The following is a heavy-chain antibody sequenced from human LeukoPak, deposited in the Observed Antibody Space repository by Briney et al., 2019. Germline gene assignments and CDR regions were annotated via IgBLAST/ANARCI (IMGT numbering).Heavy chain of an antibody. V-gene: IGHV4-39*01. J-gene: IGHJ4*02. CDR2: IYYSGNT. CDR1: GVSISSSNSY. Sequence: SETLSLTCTVSGVSISSSNSYWGWIRQPPGKGLEWIGSIYYSGNTYYNASLKSQVSISIDTSKNQFSLRLASVTAADTAVYYCARQTGSGLFILPGGQGTLVTVSS. CDR3: ARQTGSGLFILP. D-gene: IGHD3/OR15-3a*01.